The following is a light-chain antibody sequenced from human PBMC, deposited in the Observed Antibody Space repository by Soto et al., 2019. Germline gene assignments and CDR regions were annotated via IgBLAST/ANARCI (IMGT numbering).Light chain of an antibody. CDR2: DVT. J-gene: IGLJ1*01. Sequence: QSALTQPASVSGSPGQSIIISCTGTSSDVGGYNSVSWYQQHPGKAPKIMISDVTTRPSGVPNRFSGSKSGNAASLTISGLHSEDEADYYCSSYTSSDTLVFGTGTKVTVL. CDR3: SSYTSSDTLV. CDR1: SSDVGGYNS. V-gene: IGLV2-14*01.